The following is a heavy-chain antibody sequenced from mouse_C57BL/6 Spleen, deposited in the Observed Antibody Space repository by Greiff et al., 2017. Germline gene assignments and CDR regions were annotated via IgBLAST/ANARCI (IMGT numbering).Heavy chain of an antibody. J-gene: IGHJ4*01. V-gene: IGHV1-26*01. CDR2: INPNNGGT. CDR3: ARKAQGMDY. Sequence: EVQLQQSGPELVKPGSSVKISCKASGYTFTDYYMNWVKQSHGQSLEWIGDINPNNGGTSYNQKFKCKATLTVDKSTSTAYMELRSLTSEDSAVYYCARKAQGMDYWGQGTSVTVSS. CDR1: GYTFTDYY. D-gene: IGHD3-1*01.